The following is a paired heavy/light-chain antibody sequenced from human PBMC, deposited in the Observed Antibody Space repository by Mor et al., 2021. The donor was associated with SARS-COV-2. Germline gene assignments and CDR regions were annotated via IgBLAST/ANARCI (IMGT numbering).Heavy chain of an antibody. V-gene: IGHV1-46*01. CDR2: INPSGGST. CDR1: GYTFTSYY. D-gene: IGHD3-9*01. CDR3: ARGSTYYDILTGYYIYYGMDV. J-gene: IGHJ6*02. Sequence: QVQLVQSGAEVKKPGASVKVSCKASGYTFTSYYMHWVRQAPGQGLEWMGIINPSGGSTSYAQKFQGRVTMTRDTSTSTVYMELSSLRSEDTAVYYCARGSTYYDILTGYYIYYGMDVWGQGTTVTVSS.
Light chain of an antibody. CDR3: MQSIQLIT. Sequence: DIVMTQTPLSLSVTPGQPASISCKSSQSLLHSDGKTYLYWYLQKPGQPPQLLIYEVSNRFSGVPDRFSGSGSGTDFTLKISRVEAEDVGVYYCMQSIQLITFGQGTRLEIK. V-gene: IGKV2D-29*01. CDR2: EVS. J-gene: IGKJ5*01. CDR1: QSLLHSDGKTY.